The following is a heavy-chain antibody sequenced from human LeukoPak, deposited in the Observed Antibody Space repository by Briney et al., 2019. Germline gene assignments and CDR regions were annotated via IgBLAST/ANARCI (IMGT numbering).Heavy chain of an antibody. D-gene: IGHD4-17*01. CDR1: GFTFSSYG. V-gene: IGHV3-30*02. CDR3: AKGGIDYGDYWGYFDY. Sequence: PGGSLRLSCAASGFTFSSYGMHWVRQAPGKGLEWMAFIRYDGSNKYYADSVKGRFTISRDNSKRTLYLQMNSLRAEDTAVYYCAKGGIDYGDYWGYFDYWGQGTLVTVSS. J-gene: IGHJ4*02. CDR2: IRYDGSNK.